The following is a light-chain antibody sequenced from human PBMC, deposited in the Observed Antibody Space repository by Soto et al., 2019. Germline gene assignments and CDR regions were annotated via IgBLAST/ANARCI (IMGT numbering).Light chain of an antibody. CDR1: QRVSSNY. CDR3: QQYGSSGT. J-gene: IGKJ4*01. V-gene: IGKV3-20*01. CDR2: GAS. Sequence: EIVLTQSPGTLSLSPGDRATLSCRASQRVSSNYLAWYQQRPGQAPRLLIYGASSRATGIPDRFSGSGSGTDFTLTISRLEPEDFAVYYCQQYGSSGTFGGGTKVDIK.